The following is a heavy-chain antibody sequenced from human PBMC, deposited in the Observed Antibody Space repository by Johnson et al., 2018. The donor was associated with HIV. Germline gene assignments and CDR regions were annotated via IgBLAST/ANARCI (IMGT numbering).Heavy chain of an antibody. Sequence: VQLVESGGGLVKPGGSLRLSCAASGFTFNNAWMTWFRQPPGKGLEWLGRIKSKTDGGTTDYAAPVKGRFTISRDDSKNTLYLQMNSLKTEDTAVYYCTTEKHAPRAFDIWGQGTMVTVSS. CDR2: IKSKTDGGTT. D-gene: IGHD2-2*01. CDR1: GFTFNNAW. CDR3: TTEKHAPRAFDI. J-gene: IGHJ3*02. V-gene: IGHV3-15*01.